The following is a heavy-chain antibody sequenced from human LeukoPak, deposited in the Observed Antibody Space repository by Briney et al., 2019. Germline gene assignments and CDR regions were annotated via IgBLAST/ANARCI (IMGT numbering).Heavy chain of an antibody. CDR1: GFTFDDYG. CDR3: ARGVSRTTVTPGGLLY. Sequence: AGGSLRLSCAASGFTFDDYGLSWVRQVPGKGLEWVSGLNWNGASTGYADSVKGRFTISRDNAKNSLYLQMNSLRAEDTAVYYCARGVSRTTVTPGGLLYWGQGTLVTVSS. V-gene: IGHV3-20*04. CDR2: LNWNGAST. D-gene: IGHD4-17*01. J-gene: IGHJ4*02.